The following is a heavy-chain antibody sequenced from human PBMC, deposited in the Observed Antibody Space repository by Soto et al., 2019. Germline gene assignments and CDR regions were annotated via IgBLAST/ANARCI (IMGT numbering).Heavy chain of an antibody. CDR2: INTVNGNT. J-gene: IGHJ4*02. CDR1: GYTFSNFA. V-gene: IGHV1-3*04. D-gene: IGHD4-17*01. Sequence: QVHLAQSGAEVTKPGASVKISCKTSGYTFSNFAMNWLRQAPGESLEWMAWINTVNGNTKYSQKFQDRVTITRDTSASTAYMELRSLRSADTSLYYCATGCHNDFGDTPFDYWGQGTLVTVSS. CDR3: ATGCHNDFGDTPFDY.